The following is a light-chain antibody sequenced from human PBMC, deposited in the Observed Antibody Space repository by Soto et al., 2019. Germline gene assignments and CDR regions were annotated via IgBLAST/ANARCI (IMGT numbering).Light chain of an antibody. CDR3: QQSNSSPQT. CDR1: QSISSF. J-gene: IGKJ2*01. Sequence: DLQMTQSPSSLSASVGDRVTITCRASQSISSFLNWYQQKPGKAPKLLIYAASSLQSGVPSRFSGSGSGTDFTLTISSLQPEDFATYYCQQSNSSPQTFGQGTKLEIK. CDR2: AAS. V-gene: IGKV1-39*01.